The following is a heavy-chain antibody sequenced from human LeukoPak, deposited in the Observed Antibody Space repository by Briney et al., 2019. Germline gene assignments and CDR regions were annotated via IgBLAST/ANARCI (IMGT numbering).Heavy chain of an antibody. CDR3: ARIHRWDYYFDY. Sequence: KPSETLSLTCTVSDGSISSGGYYWSWIRQPPGKGLEWIGYIYYSGSTNYNPSLKSRVTISVDTSKNQFSLNLSSVTAADTAVYFCARIHRWDYYFDYWGQGTLVTVSS. V-gene: IGHV4-61*08. D-gene: IGHD1-26*01. CDR1: DGSISSGGYY. CDR2: IYYSGST. J-gene: IGHJ4*02.